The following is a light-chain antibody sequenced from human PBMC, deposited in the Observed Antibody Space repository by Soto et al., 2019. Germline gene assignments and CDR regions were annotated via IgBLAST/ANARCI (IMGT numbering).Light chain of an antibody. CDR3: QQYNNWPLWT. J-gene: IGKJ1*01. CDR2: GAS. V-gene: IGKV3D-15*01. Sequence: EIVLTQSPGTLSLSPGERATLSCRSSQSVSNNYLAWYQQKPGQAPRLLIYGASNRATGIPDRFSGSGSGTEFTLTISSLQSEDFAVYYCQQYNNWPLWTFGQGTKVDI. CDR1: QSVSNN.